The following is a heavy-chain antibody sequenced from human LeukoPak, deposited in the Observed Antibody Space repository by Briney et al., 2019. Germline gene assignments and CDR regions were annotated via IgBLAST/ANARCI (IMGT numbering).Heavy chain of an antibody. Sequence: SVKVSCKASGGTFSSYALSWVRQAPGQGLEWMGGIIPIFGTANYAQKFQGRVTITADKSTSTAYMELSSLRSEDTAVYYCARGLAPRYYYGSGSYYNWFDPWGQGTLVTVSS. CDR1: GGTFSSYA. CDR3: ARGLAPRYYYGSGSYYNWFDP. V-gene: IGHV1-69*06. J-gene: IGHJ5*02. D-gene: IGHD3-10*01. CDR2: IIPIFGTA.